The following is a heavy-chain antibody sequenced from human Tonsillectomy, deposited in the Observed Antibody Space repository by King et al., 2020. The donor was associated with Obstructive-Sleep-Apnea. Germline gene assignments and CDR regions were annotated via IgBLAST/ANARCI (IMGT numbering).Heavy chain of an antibody. CDR1: GFTFSSYG. D-gene: IGHD6-13*01. Sequence: QLVQSGGGVVQPGRSLRXSCAASGFTFSSYGMHWVXQAPGKGLEWVAFISYDGSNKYYADSVKGRFTISRDNSKNTLYLQMNSLRAEDTAVYYCATXFXSXXYGVDPWXQGTXVTVSS. V-gene: IGHV3-30*03. CDR2: ISYDGSNK. J-gene: IGHJ5*02. CDR3: ATXFXSXXYGVDP.